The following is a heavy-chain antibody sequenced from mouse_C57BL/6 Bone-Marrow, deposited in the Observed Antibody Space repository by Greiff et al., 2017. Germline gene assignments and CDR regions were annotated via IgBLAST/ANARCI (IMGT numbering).Heavy chain of an antibody. V-gene: IGHV5-15*01. CDR2: ISNLAYSI. CDR3: ARDDYEGYWYFDV. J-gene: IGHJ1*03. D-gene: IGHD2-4*01. Sequence: EVKLVESGGGLVQPGGSLKLSCAASGFTFSDYGMAWVRQAPRKGPEWVAFISNLAYSIYYADTVTGRFTISRENAKNTLYLEMSSLRSDDTAMYYCARDDYEGYWYFDVWGTGTTVTVSS. CDR1: GFTFSDYG.